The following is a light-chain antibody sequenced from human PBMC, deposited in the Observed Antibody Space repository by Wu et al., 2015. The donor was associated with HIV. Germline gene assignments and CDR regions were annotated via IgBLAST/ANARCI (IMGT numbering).Light chain of an antibody. CDR1: QSVSSY. Sequence: EIVLTQSPATLSLSPGERATLSCRASQSVSSYLAWYQQKPGQAPRLLIYDASNRATGIPARFSGSGSGTDFTLTISSLEPEDFAVYYCQQRSNWPPWTFGQRDQGGNQT. CDR2: DAS. CDR3: QQRSNWPPWT. V-gene: IGKV3-11*01. J-gene: IGKJ1*01.